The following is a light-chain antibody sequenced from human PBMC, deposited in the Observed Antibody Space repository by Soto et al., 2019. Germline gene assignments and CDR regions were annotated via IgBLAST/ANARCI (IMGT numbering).Light chain of an antibody. CDR1: QSVSSN. Sequence: EIVMTQSPATLSVSPGERATLSCRASQSVSSNLAWYQQKPSQAPRLLIFDASTRATGIPARFSGSGSGTEFTLTISSLQSEDFALYYCQQYNDWPPLTFGGGTKVEIK. CDR3: QQYNDWPPLT. J-gene: IGKJ4*01. V-gene: IGKV3-15*01. CDR2: DAS.